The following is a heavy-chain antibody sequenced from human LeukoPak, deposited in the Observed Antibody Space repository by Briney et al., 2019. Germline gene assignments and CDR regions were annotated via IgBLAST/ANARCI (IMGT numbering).Heavy chain of an antibody. Sequence: SETLSLTCTVSGGSVSSYYWSWIRQPPGKGLEWIGYIYYSGSTNYNPSLKSRVTISVDTSKNQFSLKLSSVTAADTAVYYCASHLSSSTGFDIWGQGTMVTVSS. CDR2: IYYSGST. V-gene: IGHV4-59*02. CDR3: ASHLSSSTGFDI. D-gene: IGHD6-6*01. CDR1: GGSVSSYY. J-gene: IGHJ3*02.